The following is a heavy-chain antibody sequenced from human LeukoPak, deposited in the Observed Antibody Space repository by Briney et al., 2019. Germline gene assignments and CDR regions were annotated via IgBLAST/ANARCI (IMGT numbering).Heavy chain of an antibody. CDR2: ISSTISYI. CDR1: GFTFSSYS. V-gene: IGHV3-21*01. D-gene: IGHD2-21*02. Sequence: YPGGSLRLSCAASGFTFSSYSMNWVRQAPGKGLEWVSSISSTISYIYYADSVKGRFTISRDNAKNSLYLQMNSLRAEDTAVYYCARPYCGGDCYSLGWGQGTLVTVSS. J-gene: IGHJ4*02. CDR3: ARPYCGGDCYSLG.